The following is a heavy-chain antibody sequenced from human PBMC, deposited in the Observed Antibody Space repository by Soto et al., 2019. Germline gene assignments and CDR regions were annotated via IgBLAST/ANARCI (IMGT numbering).Heavy chain of an antibody. Sequence: GGSLRLSCAASGFTFTRYSMNWVRQSPGKGLEWVAFISHEGENKYYADSVKGRFTISRDNSKNTLSLHMNNLRPDDTALYRFARGDQWDILLRYFGMDVWGPGTTVTVS. CDR3: ARGDQWDILLRYFGMDV. V-gene: IGHV3-30*03. J-gene: IGHJ6*02. CDR2: ISHEGENK. D-gene: IGHD1-26*01. CDR1: GFTFTRYS.